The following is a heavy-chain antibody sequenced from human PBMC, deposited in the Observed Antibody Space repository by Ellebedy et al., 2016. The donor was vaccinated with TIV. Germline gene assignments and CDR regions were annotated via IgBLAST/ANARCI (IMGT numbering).Heavy chain of an antibody. CDR3: ARLVGATRTNWFDP. D-gene: IGHD1-26*01. J-gene: IGHJ5*02. CDR1: GYSFTSYW. V-gene: IGHV5-51*01. Sequence: KVSCKGSGYSFTSYWIGWVRQMPGKGLEWMGIIYPGDSDTSYSPSFQGQVTISADKSISTAYLQWSSLKASDTAMYYCARLVGATRTNWFDPWGQGTLVTVSS. CDR2: IYPGDSDT.